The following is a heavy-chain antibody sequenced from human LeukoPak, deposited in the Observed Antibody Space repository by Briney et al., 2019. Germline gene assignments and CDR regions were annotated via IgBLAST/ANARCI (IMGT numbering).Heavy chain of an antibody. CDR1: GFTFSSYG. CDR2: ISTDASRS. CDR3: VSSGDSGC. Sequence: QPGRSMRLSCAASGFTFSSYGMHWVRQAPGKGLVWVSRISTDASRSSYADSVKGRFTISRDNAKNTLYLQMNSLRAEDTAVYYCVSSGDSGCWGQGSLVTVSS. D-gene: IGHD3-22*01. J-gene: IGHJ4*02. V-gene: IGHV3-74*01.